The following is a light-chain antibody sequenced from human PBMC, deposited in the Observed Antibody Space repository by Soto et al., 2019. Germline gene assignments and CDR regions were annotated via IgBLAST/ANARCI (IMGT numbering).Light chain of an antibody. CDR2: EVS. CDR3: SSYAGTNNHV. CDR1: SSDVGGYNY. Sequence: QSVLTQPPSASGSPGQSVTISCTGTSSDVGGYNYVSWYQHHPGKAPKLIIYEVSKRPSGVPDRFSGSKSGNTASLTVSGLQAEDEADYYCSSYAGTNNHVFATGTKVTVL. V-gene: IGLV2-8*01. J-gene: IGLJ1*01.